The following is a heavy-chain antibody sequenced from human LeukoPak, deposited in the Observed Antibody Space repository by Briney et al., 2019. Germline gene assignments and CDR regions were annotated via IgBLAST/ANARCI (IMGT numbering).Heavy chain of an antibody. V-gene: IGHV4-34*01. Sequence: PSETLSLTCAVYGGSFSGYYWSWIRQPPGKGLEWIGEINHSGSTNYNPSLKSRVTISVDTSKNQFSLKLSSVTAADTAVYYCARGPHVLRYFDWLLPGVCFDYWGQGTLVTVPS. J-gene: IGHJ4*02. CDR3: ARGPHVLRYFDWLLPGVCFDY. CDR2: INHSGST. D-gene: IGHD3-9*01. CDR1: GGSFSGYY.